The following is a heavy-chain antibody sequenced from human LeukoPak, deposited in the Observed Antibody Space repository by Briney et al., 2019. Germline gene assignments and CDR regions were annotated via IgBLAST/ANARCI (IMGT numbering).Heavy chain of an antibody. CDR3: ARLRYDSSGYDY. D-gene: IGHD3-22*01. CDR2: IDPSDSYT. Sequence: GESLKISCKGSGYSFTNYWISWVRQMPGKGLEWMGRIDPSDSYTKYSPSFQGHVTISVDKSISTAYLQWSSLKASDSAMYYCARLRYDSSGYDYWGRGTLVTVSS. V-gene: IGHV5-10-1*01. J-gene: IGHJ4*02. CDR1: GYSFTNYW.